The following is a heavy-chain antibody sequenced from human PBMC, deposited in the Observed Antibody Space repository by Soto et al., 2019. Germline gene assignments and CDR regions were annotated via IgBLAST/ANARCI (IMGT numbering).Heavy chain of an antibody. CDR1: GFTFSSYG. Sequence: QVQLVESGGGVVQPGRSLRLSCAASGFTFSSYGMHWVRQAPGKGLEWVAVISYEGSNKYYTDSVKGRFTISRDNSKNTQDLQMNGLRAEDTAVYYCAMGGDGDYGINWGQGTLVTVSS. CDR3: AMGGDGDYGIN. V-gene: IGHV3-30*03. D-gene: IGHD4-17*01. CDR2: ISYEGSNK. J-gene: IGHJ4*02.